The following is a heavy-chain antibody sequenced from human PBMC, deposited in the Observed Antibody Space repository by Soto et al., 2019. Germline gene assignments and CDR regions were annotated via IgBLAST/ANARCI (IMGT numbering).Heavy chain of an antibody. J-gene: IGHJ6*04. Sequence: YWIGWIRQHPGKGLEWIGYIYYSGSTYYNPSLKSRVTISVDTSKNQFSLKLSSVTAADTAVYYCARDSTDSSSSGYYYGMDDWGKGTTVTVAS. CDR2: IYYSGST. CDR3: ARDSTDSSSSGYYYGMDD. D-gene: IGHD6-6*01. V-gene: IGHV4-31*02. CDR1: Y.